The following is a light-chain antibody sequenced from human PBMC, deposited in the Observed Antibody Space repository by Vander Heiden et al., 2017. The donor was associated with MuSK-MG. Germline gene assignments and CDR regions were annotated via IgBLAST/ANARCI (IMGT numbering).Light chain of an antibody. J-gene: IGLJ2*01. CDR2: GVS. CDR3: SSYTSSSSVV. Sequence: QSALPQPASVSGSPGQSTPISCTGTSSDVGGYNFVSWYQQHPAKAPKLMIYGVSNRPSGVSNRFSGSKSGNTASLTISGLQAEDEADYYCSSYTSSSSVVFGGGTRLTVL. V-gene: IGLV2-14*01. CDR1: SSDVGGYNF.